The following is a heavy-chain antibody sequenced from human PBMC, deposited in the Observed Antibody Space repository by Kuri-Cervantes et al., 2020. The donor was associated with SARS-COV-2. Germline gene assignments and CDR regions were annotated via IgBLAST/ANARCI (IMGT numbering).Heavy chain of an antibody. CDR3: TRYRVATITDL. Sequence: GESLKISCAASGFTFSDYYMSWIRQAPGKGLEWVGFIRSKAYGGTTEYAASVKGRFTISTGDSKSIAYLQMNSLKTEDTAFYYCTRYRVATITDLWGQGTLVTVSS. CDR1: GFTFSDYY. J-gene: IGHJ4*02. D-gene: IGHD5-12*01. V-gene: IGHV3-49*03. CDR2: IRSKAYGGTT.